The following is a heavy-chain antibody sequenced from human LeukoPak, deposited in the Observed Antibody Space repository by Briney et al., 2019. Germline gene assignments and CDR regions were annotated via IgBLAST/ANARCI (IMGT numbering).Heavy chain of an antibody. CDR1: GFTFDDYG. CDR2: INWNGGRT. J-gene: IGHJ4*02. Sequence: GGSLRLSCAASGFTFDDYGMSWVRQAPGKGLEGVSGINWNGGRTGYADSVKGRFTISRDNTKNSMYLQMNRQQAEDTALYYCARDGSSSWYKRRYFDYWGQGTLVTISS. V-gene: IGHV3-20*04. CDR3: ARDGSSSWYKRRYFDY. D-gene: IGHD6-13*01.